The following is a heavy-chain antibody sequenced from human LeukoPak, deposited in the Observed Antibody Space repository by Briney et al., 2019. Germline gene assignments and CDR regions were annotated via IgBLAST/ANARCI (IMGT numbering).Heavy chain of an antibody. CDR3: AGPYCGGDCASRYYYGMDV. CDR1: GYTFTSYD. CDR2: MNPNSGNT. D-gene: IGHD2-21*02. J-gene: IGHJ6*02. V-gene: IGHV1-8*01. Sequence: ASVKVSCKASGYTFTSYDIHWVRQATGQGLEWMGWMNPNSGNTGYAQKFQGRVTMTRNTSISTAYMELSSLRSEDTAVYYCAGPYCGGDCASRYYYGMDVWGQGTTVTVSS.